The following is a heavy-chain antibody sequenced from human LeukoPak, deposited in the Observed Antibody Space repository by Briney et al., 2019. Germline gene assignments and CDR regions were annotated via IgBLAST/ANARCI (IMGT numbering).Heavy chain of an antibody. V-gene: IGHV1-2*02. CDR1: GYTFTGYY. Sequence: GASVKVSCKASGYTFTGYYMHWVRQAPGQGLEWMGWINPNSGGTNYAQKFQGRVTMTRDTSISTAYMELSRLRSDDTAVYYCAREGSSSWLTNWFDPWGQGTLVTVSS. D-gene: IGHD6-13*01. CDR2: INPNSGGT. J-gene: IGHJ5*02. CDR3: AREGSSSWLTNWFDP.